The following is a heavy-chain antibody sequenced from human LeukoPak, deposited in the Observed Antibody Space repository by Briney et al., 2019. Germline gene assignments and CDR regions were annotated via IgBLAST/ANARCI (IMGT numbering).Heavy chain of an antibody. J-gene: IGHJ4*02. Sequence: SVKVSCKASGGTFSSYAIIWVRQAPGQGLEWMGRIIPILGIANYAQKFQGRVTITADKSTSTAYMELSSLRSEDTAVYYCARDPKGATPLDYWGQGTLVTVSS. V-gene: IGHV1-69*04. D-gene: IGHD1-26*01. CDR2: IIPILGIA. CDR3: ARDPKGATPLDY. CDR1: GGTFSSYA.